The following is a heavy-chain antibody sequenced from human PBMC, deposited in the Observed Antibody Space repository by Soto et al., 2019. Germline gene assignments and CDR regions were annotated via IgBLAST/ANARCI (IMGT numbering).Heavy chain of an antibody. J-gene: IGHJ4*02. CDR2: TYYRSKWYN. V-gene: IGHV6-1*01. D-gene: IGHD5-12*01. CDR1: GDSVSSNSAA. Sequence: QVQLQQSGPGLVKPSQTLSLTCAISGDSVSSNSAAWNWIRQSPSRGLEWLGRTYYRSKWYNDYAVSVKSRITINPDTSKNQFSLQLNSVTPEDTAVYYCARDRLDIVATLQQNPLDYWGQGTLVTVSS. CDR3: ARDRLDIVATLQQNPLDY.